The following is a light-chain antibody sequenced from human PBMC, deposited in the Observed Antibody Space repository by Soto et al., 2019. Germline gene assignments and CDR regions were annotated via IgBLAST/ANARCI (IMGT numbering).Light chain of an antibody. V-gene: IGKV1-39*01. J-gene: IGKJ1*01. CDR1: QSISNY. CDR3: QQTYRMGT. Sequence: DLQLTQSPYFLSASVGDRVTITCRASQSISNYLNCYQQKPGKAPRLLIYAASTLQSGAPSRFSGNGSGTDFTLTISSMHPEEFSTFSCQQTYRMGTFGHGTKVDIE. CDR2: AAS.